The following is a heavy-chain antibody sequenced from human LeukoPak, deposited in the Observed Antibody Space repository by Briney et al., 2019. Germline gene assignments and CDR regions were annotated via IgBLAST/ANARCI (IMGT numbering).Heavy chain of an antibody. J-gene: IGHJ6*03. CDR2: IYYTGST. D-gene: IGHD3-10*01. CDR1: GGSISSSSYY. V-gene: IGHV4-39*01. CDR3: ARTTMVRGTYYMDV. Sequence: PSETLSLTCTVSGGSISSSSYYWGWIRQPPGKGLEWIGSIYYTGSTYYNPSLKSRVTISVDTSKNQFSLKLSSVTAADTAVYYCARTTMVRGTYYMDVWGKGTTVTVSS.